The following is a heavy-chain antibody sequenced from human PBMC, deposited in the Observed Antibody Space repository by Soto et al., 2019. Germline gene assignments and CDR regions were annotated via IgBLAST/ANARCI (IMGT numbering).Heavy chain of an antibody. J-gene: IGHJ6*02. CDR2: IYHSGST. CDR3: AREGSSSSYYYYGMDV. V-gene: IGHV4-4*02. D-gene: IGHD6-6*01. CDR1: GGSISSSNW. Sequence: QVQLQESGPGLVKPSGTLSLTCAVSGGSISSSNWWSWVRQPPGKGLEWIGEIYHSGSTNYNPSLKSRVTISVDQSKNQFSLKLSSVTAADTAVYYCAREGSSSSYYYYGMDVWGQGTTVTVSS.